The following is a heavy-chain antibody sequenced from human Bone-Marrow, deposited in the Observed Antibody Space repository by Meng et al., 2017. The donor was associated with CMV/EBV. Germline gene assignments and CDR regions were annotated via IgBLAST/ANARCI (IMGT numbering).Heavy chain of an antibody. CDR1: GFTFSSYS. J-gene: IGHJ6*02. CDR3: ARDKKQWLVASRYYGMDV. CDR2: ISSSSSYI. V-gene: IGHV3-21*01. D-gene: IGHD6-19*01. Sequence: GGSLRLSCAASGFTFSSYSMNWVRQAPGKGLEWVSSISSSSSYIYYADSVKGRSTISRDNAKNSLYLQMNSLRAEDTAVYYCARDKKQWLVASRYYGMDVWGQGTTVTVSS.